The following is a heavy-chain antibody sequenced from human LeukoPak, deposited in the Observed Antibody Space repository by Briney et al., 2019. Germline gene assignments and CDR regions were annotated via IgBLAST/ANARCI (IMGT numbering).Heavy chain of an antibody. D-gene: IGHD6-13*01. CDR1: GFTFSSYW. J-gene: IGHJ6*02. CDR3: ARDQQQLANYYYYGTDV. V-gene: IGHV3-7*01. Sequence: GGSLRLSCAASGFTFSSYWMSWVRQAPGKGLEWVANIKQDGSEKYYVDSVKGRFTISRDNAKNSLYLQMNSLRAEDTAVYYCARDQQQLANYYYYGTDVWGQGTTVTVSS. CDR2: IKQDGSEK.